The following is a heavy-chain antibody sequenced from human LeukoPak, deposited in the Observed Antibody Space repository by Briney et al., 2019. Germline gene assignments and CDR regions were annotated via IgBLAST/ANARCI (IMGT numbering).Heavy chain of an antibody. CDR3: AKARYYDSSGYYPPLDY. Sequence: GRSLRLSCAASGFTFDDYAMHWVRQAPGKGLEWVSGISWNSGSIGYADSVKGRFTISRDNAKNSLYLQMNSLRAEDTALYYCAKARYYDSSGYYPPLDYWGQGTLVTVSS. CDR2: ISWNSGSI. D-gene: IGHD3-22*01. CDR1: GFTFDDYA. V-gene: IGHV3-9*01. J-gene: IGHJ4*02.